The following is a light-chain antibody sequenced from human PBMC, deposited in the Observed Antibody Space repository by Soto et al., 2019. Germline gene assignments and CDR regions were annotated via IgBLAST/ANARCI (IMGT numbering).Light chain of an antibody. CDR3: QQYGSSGT. CDR2: GAS. Sequence: EIVLSQSPGTVSLCPGERATLSCRASQSVSNNYLAWYQQKPGQAPRLLIYGASNRATGIPDRFSGSGSGTDFTLTISRLEPEDFAVYYCQQYGSSGTFGQGTKVDI. CDR1: QSVSNNY. V-gene: IGKV3-20*01. J-gene: IGKJ1*01.